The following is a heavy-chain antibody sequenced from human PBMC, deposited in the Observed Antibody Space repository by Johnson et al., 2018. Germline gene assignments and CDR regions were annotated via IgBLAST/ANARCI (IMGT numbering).Heavy chain of an antibody. D-gene: IGHD3-10*01. CDR3: AKEGWFGGNYYDYMDV. CDR2: ISWNSGSI. J-gene: IGHJ6*03. CDR1: GLTFDDYA. Sequence: VQLVESGGGLVQPGRSLRLSCAASGLTFDDYAMHGVRQAPGEGLEWVSGISWNSGSIGYAASVKGRFTISRDNAKNSLYLQMNSLRAEDTALYYCAKEGWFGGNYYDYMDVWGKGTTVTVSS. V-gene: IGHV3-9*01.